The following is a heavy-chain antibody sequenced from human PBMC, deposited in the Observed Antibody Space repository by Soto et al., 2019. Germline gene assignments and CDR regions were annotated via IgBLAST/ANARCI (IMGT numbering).Heavy chain of an antibody. Sequence: QSGGSLRLSCAASGFTFDDYAMHWVRQAPGKGLEWVSGISWNSGSIGYADSVKGRFTISRDNAKNSLYLQMNSLRAEDTALYYCAKDAHGADYYYYGMDVWGQGTTVTVSS. J-gene: IGHJ6*02. CDR3: AKDAHGADYYYYGMDV. V-gene: IGHV3-9*01. D-gene: IGHD3-10*01. CDR1: GFTFDDYA. CDR2: ISWNSGSI.